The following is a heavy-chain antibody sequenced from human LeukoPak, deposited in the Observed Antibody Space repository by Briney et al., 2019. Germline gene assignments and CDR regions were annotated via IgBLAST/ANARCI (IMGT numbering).Heavy chain of an antibody. D-gene: IGHD3-3*01. CDR2: LYYNGST. CDR3: ATGKVFPTYDFWSGPIDY. Sequence: SETLSLTCTVSGGAVSSRLHSWTWVRQPPGKGLEWIGILYYNGSTFYNPSLKSRVTISVDTSKNQFSLKLSSVTAADFAVYYCATGKVFPTYDFWSGPIDYWGQGTLVTVSS. CDR1: GGAVSSRLHS. V-gene: IGHV4-39*07. J-gene: IGHJ4*02.